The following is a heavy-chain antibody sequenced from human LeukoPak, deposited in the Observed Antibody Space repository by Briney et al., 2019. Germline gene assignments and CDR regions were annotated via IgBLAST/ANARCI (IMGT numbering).Heavy chain of an antibody. CDR3: ARAPPNYCGGDCFHFDY. Sequence: GGSLRLSCVASGFTFSSYEMNWVRQAPGKGLEWLANIKQDGSEKYYVDSVKGRFTISRDNAKNSLYLQINSLRAEDTAVYYCARAPPNYCGGDCFHFDYWGQGTLVTVSS. J-gene: IGHJ4*02. CDR2: IKQDGSEK. D-gene: IGHD2-21*02. V-gene: IGHV3-7*01. CDR1: GFTFSSYE.